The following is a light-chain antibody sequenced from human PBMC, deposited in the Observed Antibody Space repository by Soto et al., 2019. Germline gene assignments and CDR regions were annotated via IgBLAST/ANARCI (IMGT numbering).Light chain of an antibody. V-gene: IGKV3-20*01. CDR3: HQYGSSPPYT. CDR2: GAS. J-gene: IGKJ2*01. Sequence: PGERATLSCRARQSVSSNYLVWYQQKPGQAPRLLIYGASSRATGIPDRFSGSGSGTDFTLTISRLEPEDFAVYSCHQYGSSPPYTFGQGTKLEIK. CDR1: QSVSSNY.